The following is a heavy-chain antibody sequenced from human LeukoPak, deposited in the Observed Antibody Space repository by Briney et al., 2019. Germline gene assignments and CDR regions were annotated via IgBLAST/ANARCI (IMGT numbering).Heavy chain of an antibody. V-gene: IGHV3-53*01. CDR1: GFTVSSNY. Sequence: PGGSLRLSCAASGFTVSSNYMSWVRQAPGKGLEWVSVIYSGGSTYYADSVKGRFTISRDKSKNTLYLQMNSLRAEDTAVYYCARAEDIVATGFDYWGQGTLVTVSS. CDR3: ARAEDIVATGFDY. D-gene: IGHD5-12*01. J-gene: IGHJ4*02. CDR2: IYSGGST.